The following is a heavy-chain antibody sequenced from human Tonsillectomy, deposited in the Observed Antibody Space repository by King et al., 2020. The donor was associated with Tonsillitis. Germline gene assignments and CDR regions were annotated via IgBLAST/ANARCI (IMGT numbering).Heavy chain of an antibody. D-gene: IGHD3-22*01. CDR1: GGSFSGYY. CDR2: INHSGST. CDR3: ARAYYYDSSGYRTLNWFDP. J-gene: IGHJ5*02. V-gene: IGHV4-34*01. Sequence: VQLQQWGAGLLKPSETLSLTCAVYGGSFSGYYWSWIRQHPGKGLEWIGEINHSGSTNYNPSLKSRFTLSLDTSKNQFSLKLSAVTAADTAVYYCARAYYYDSSGYRTLNWFDPWGQGTLVTVSS.